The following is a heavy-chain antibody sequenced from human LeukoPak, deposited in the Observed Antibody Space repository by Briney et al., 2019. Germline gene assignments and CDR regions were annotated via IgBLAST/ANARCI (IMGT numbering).Heavy chain of an antibody. CDR3: ARGGGSWSGYSYGMDV. V-gene: IGHV3-53*05. D-gene: IGHD3-3*01. J-gene: IGHJ6*02. Sequence: PGGSLRLSCAASGFTVSSNYMSWVRQAPGKGLEWVSVIYSGGSTYYADSVKGRFTISRDNSKNTLYLQMNSLRPEDTAVYYCARGGGSWSGYSYGMDVWGQGTTVTVSS. CDR1: GFTVSSNY. CDR2: IYSGGST.